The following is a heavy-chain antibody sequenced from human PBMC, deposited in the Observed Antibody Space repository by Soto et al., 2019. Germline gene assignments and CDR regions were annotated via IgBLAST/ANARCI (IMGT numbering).Heavy chain of an antibody. CDR2: IYYSGST. CDR1: GGSISSYY. J-gene: IGHJ5*02. V-gene: IGHV4-59*08. Sequence: PSETLSVTCTVSGGSISSYYWSWIRQPPGKGLEWIGYIYYSGSTNYNPSLKSRVTISVDTSKNQFSLKLSSVTAADTAVYYCARHVSSQVVIRNWFDPWGQGTLVTVSS. CDR3: ARHVSSQVVIRNWFDP. D-gene: IGHD3-22*01.